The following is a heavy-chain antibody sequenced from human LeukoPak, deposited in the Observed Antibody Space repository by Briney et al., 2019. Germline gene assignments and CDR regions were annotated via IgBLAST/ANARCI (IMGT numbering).Heavy chain of an antibody. CDR2: INPNSGGT. CDR3: AREPNYDILTGYPDYYCGMDV. D-gene: IGHD3-9*01. Sequence: ASVKVSCKASGYTFTGYYMHWVRQAPGQGLEWMGWINPNSGGTNYAQKFQGWVTMTRDTSISTAYMELSRLRSDDTAVYYCAREPNYDILTGYPDYYCGMDVWGQGTTVTVSS. J-gene: IGHJ6*02. CDR1: GYTFTGYY. V-gene: IGHV1-2*04.